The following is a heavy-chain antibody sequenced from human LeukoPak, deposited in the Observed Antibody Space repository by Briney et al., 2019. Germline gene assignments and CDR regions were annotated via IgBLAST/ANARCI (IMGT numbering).Heavy chain of an antibody. Sequence: GGSLRLSCAASGFTFSSYTMSWVRQAPGKGLEWVSTITTSDGNTYYADSVKGRFTVSRDNSKNTLFLQMNSLRAEDTAVYYWAKDGGLWVSAHWGDSWGRGTLVTVSS. CDR3: AKDGGLWVSAHWGDS. V-gene: IGHV3-23*01. D-gene: IGHD7-27*01. J-gene: IGHJ4*02. CDR1: GFTFSSYT. CDR2: ITTSDGNT.